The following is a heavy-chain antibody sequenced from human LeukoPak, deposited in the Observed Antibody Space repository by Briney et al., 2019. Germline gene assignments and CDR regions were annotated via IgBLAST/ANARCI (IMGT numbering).Heavy chain of an antibody. CDR3: ARGYRAGHTASFDY. V-gene: IGHV1-8*01. D-gene: IGHD5-18*01. CDR1: GYTFTSYD. CDR2: MNPNSGNT. Sequence: ASVKVSCKASGYTFTSYDINWVPQAAGQGLEWMGWMNPNSGNTGYAQKFQGRVTMTRNTSISTAYMELSSLRSEDTAVYYCARGYRAGHTASFDYWGQGTLVTVSS. J-gene: IGHJ4*02.